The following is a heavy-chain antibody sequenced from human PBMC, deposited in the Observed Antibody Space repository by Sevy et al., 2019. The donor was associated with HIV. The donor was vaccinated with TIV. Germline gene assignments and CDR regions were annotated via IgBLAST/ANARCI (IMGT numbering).Heavy chain of an antibody. J-gene: IGHJ4*02. CDR1: GFTFSDYY. V-gene: IGHV3-11*06. CDR3: ARVGADIVVVPAAIGEFDY. Sequence: GGSLRLSCAASGFTFSDYYMSWIRQAPGKGLEWVSYISSSSSYTNYAASVKGRFTISRDNAKNSLYLQMNSLRAEDTAVYYCARVGADIVVVPAAIGEFDYWGQGTLVTVSS. CDR2: ISSSSSYT. D-gene: IGHD2-2*01.